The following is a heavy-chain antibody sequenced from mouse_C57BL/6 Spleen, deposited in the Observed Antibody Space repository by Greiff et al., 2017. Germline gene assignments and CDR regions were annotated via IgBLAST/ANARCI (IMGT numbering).Heavy chain of an antibody. J-gene: IGHJ2*01. Sequence: QVQLQQSGAELVRPGTSVKVSCKASGYAFTNYLIEWVKQRPGKGLEWIGVINPGRGGTNYNEKFKGKATLTADKSSSTAYMQLSSLTSEDSSVYFCSIYDCYSDFDYWGQGTTLTVSS. CDR3: SIYDCYSDFDY. CDR2: INPGRGGT. CDR1: GYAFTNYL. D-gene: IGHD2-12*01. V-gene: IGHV1-54*01.